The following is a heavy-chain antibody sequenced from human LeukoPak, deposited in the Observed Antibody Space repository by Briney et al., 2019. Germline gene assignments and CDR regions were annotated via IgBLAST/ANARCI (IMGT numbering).Heavy chain of an antibody. Sequence: PGGSLRLSCAASGFTFSSYSMNWVRQAPGKGLEWVSSISSSSSYIYYADSVKGRFTISRDNAKNSLYLQMNSLRAEDTAVYYCARDPDTCISGSCYIDYWGQGTLVDVSS. D-gene: IGHD2-15*01. CDR1: GFTFSSYS. V-gene: IGHV3-21*01. CDR2: ISSSSSYI. CDR3: ARDPDTCISGSCYIDY. J-gene: IGHJ4*02.